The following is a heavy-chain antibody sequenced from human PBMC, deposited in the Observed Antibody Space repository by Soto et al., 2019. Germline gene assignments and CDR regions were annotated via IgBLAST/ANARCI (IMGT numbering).Heavy chain of an antibody. J-gene: IGHJ4*02. Sequence: QVQLQESGPGLVKPSQTLSLTCTVSGGSISSGGYYWSWIRQHPGKGLEWIGYIYYSGSTYYNPSLKSRVTISVDTSKNQFSLKLSSVTAADTAVYYCARLGDEMEMATITAGALDYWGQGTLVTVSS. CDR1: GGSISSGGYY. D-gene: IGHD5-12*01. CDR3: ARLGDEMEMATITAGALDY. V-gene: IGHV4-31*03. CDR2: IYYSGST.